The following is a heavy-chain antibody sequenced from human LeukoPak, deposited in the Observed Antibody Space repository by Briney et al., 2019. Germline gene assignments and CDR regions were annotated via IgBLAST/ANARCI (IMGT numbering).Heavy chain of an antibody. CDR3: ARVSGVGYCSSTSCYEGRWFDP. D-gene: IGHD2-2*01. CDR2: INGRGGST. Sequence: PGGSLRLSCAASGFTFSNYAMSWVRQAPGKGLEWVSSINGRGGSTYYADSVKGRFTISRDNAKNSLYLQMNSLRAEDTAVYYCARVSGVGYCSSTSCYEGRWFDPWGQGTLVTVSS. CDR1: GFTFSNYA. J-gene: IGHJ5*02. V-gene: IGHV3-23*01.